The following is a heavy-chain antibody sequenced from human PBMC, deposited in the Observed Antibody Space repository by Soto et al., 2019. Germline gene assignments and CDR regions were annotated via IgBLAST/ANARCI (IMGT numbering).Heavy chain of an antibody. CDR1: GLSFRGAD. J-gene: IGHJ6*02. CDR3: ARGGTYGYGYAAYYDGMDV. Sequence: PETLHPTFALYGLSFRGADWCWIVQPPWKGLESIGEINHSGSTNSNPSLKRRVTISVDTYKNQFSLKLSYVTAADTAVYYCARGGTYGYGYAAYYDGMDVWGQGTTVT. D-gene: IGHD5-18*01. V-gene: IGHV4-34*01. CDR2: INHSGST.